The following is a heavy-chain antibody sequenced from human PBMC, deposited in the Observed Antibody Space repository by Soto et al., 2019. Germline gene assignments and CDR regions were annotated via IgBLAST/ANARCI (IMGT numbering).Heavy chain of an antibody. D-gene: IGHD6-19*01. V-gene: IGHV3-23*01. Sequence: GGSLRLSCAASGFTFSSYAMSWVRQPPGKGLEWVSGIGGSDAGTNYADSVKGRFTISRDNSKNTLYLQMSSLRAEDTAVYYCARGGGIAVAGTHLDYWGQGTLVTVSS. CDR3: ARGGGIAVAGTHLDY. CDR1: GFTFSSYA. J-gene: IGHJ4*02. CDR2: IGGSDAGT.